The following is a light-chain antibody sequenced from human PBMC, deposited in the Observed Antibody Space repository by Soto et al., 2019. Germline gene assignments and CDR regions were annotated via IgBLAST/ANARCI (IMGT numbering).Light chain of an antibody. CDR1: QSVSNR. V-gene: IGKV3-15*01. CDR3: QQYKNWPPMYT. Sequence: EIVMTQSPATLSVSPGERVTLSCRASQSVSNRLAWYQQKVGQAPRLLMYGASTRATGIPARFSGSGSGTDFTLTISSLQSEDFAVYYCQQYKNWPPMYTFGQGTKLEIK. CDR2: GAS. J-gene: IGKJ2*01.